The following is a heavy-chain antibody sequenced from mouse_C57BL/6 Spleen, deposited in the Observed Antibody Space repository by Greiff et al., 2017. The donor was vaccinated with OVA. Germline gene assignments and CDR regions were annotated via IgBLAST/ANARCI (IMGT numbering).Heavy chain of an antibody. CDR3: ALIYYDYPWFAY. D-gene: IGHD2-4*01. CDR2: INPNNGGT. Sequence: VQLQQSGPELVKPGASVKMSCKASGYTFTDYNMHWVKQRHGKSLEWIGYINPNNGGTSYNQKFKGKATLTVNKSSSTAYMELRSLTSDDSAVDYCALIYYDYPWFAYWGQGTLVTVSA. V-gene: IGHV1-22*01. CDR1: GYTFTDYN. J-gene: IGHJ3*01.